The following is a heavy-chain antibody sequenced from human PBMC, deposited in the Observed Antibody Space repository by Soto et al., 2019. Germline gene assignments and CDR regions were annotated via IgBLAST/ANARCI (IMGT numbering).Heavy chain of an antibody. J-gene: IGHJ5*02. CDR3: AGVRGVNWFDP. D-gene: IGHD3-10*01. Sequence: QVQLQESGPGLVKPSQTLSLTCTVSGGSISSGGYYWSWIRQHPGKGLEWIGYIYYSGSTYYNPSLMGRVTISVDTSKNQCCLKLSSVTAADTAVDYCAGVRGVNWFDPWGQGTLVTVSS. CDR2: IYYSGST. CDR1: GGSISSGGYY. V-gene: IGHV4-31*03.